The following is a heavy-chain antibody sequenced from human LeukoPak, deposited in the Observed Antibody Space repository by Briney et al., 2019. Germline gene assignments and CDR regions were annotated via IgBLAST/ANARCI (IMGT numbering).Heavy chain of an antibody. D-gene: IGHD1-26*01. V-gene: IGHV1-18*01. CDR3: ARGMRAGWELPYYFDY. Sequence: ASVKVSCKASGYTFTSYGISWVRQAPGQGLEWMGWISAYNGNTNYVQKLQGRVTMTTDTSTSTAYMELRSLRSDDTAVYYCARGMRAGWELPYYFDYWGQGTLVTVSS. CDR1: GYTFTSYG. CDR2: ISAYNGNT. J-gene: IGHJ4*02.